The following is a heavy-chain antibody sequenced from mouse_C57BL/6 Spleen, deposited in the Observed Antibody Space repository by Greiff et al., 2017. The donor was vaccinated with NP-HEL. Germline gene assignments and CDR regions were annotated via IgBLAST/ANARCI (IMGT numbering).Heavy chain of an antibody. D-gene: IGHD2-1*01. J-gene: IGHJ2*01. CDR3: ARSGDGTFFDY. CDR1: GYAFSSSW. V-gene: IGHV1-82*01. CDR2: IYPGDGDT. Sequence: QVQLQQSGPELVKPGASVKISCKASGYAFSSSWMNWVQQRPGKGLEWIGRIYPGDGDTNYNGKFKGKATLTADKSSSTAYMQLSSLTSEDSAVYFCARSGDGTFFDYWGQGTTLTVSS.